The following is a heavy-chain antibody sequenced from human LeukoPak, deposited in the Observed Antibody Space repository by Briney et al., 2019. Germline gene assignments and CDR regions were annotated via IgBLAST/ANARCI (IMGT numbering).Heavy chain of an antibody. Sequence: ASVKVSCKASGYTFTGYYMHWVRQAPGQGLEWMGWINPNSGGTNYAQKFQGRVTMTRDTSISTAYMELSRLRSDDTAVYYCARVQYYYDSSGYTAFDIWGQGTMVTVSS. J-gene: IGHJ3*02. CDR2: INPNSGGT. V-gene: IGHV1-2*02. CDR1: GYTFTGYY. D-gene: IGHD3-22*01. CDR3: ARVQYYYDSSGYTAFDI.